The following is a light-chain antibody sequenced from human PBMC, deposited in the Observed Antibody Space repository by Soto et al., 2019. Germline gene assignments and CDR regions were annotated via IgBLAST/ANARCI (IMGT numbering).Light chain of an antibody. CDR3: HQYNNWPPYT. J-gene: IGKJ2*01. CDR1: QSVSSN. Sequence: EIVMTQSPATLSVSPGERATLSCRASQSVSSNLAWYQQKPGQAPRLLIYGASTRATGIPARFSGSESGTEFTLTISSLQSEDFAVDYCHQYNNWPPYTFGQGTKMEIK. V-gene: IGKV3-15*01. CDR2: GAS.